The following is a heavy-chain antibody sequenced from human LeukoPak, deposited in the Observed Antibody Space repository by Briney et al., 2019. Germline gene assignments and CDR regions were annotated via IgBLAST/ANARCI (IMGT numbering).Heavy chain of an antibody. J-gene: IGHJ4*02. CDR1: GGSINSGSYY. V-gene: IGHV4-61*10. D-gene: IGHD3-10*01. Sequence: SETLSLTCTVSGGSINSGSYYWNWIRQPAGKGLEWIGDINHSGSTNYNLSLKSRVTISVDTSKNQFSLKLSSVTAADTAVYYCARRYGSGSSWGQGTLVTVSS. CDR3: ARRYGSGSS. CDR2: INHSGST.